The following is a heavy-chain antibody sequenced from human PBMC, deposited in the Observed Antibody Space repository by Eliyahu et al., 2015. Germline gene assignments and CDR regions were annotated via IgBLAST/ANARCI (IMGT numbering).Heavy chain of an antibody. D-gene: IGHD2-2*01. CDR1: GGSISSSSXX. CDR2: IYYSGST. CDR3: ARRRGRYCSNTSCSHTLDFDP. Sequence: QLQLQESGPGLVKPSETLSLTCTVSGGSISSSSXXWGXIRQPPGKGLEWIGSIYYSGSTYYNPSLXSRVTISVDTSKNQFSLKLSSVTAADTAMYYCARRRGRYCSNTSCSHTLDFDPWGQGTLVTVSS. J-gene: IGHJ5*02. V-gene: IGHV4-39*01.